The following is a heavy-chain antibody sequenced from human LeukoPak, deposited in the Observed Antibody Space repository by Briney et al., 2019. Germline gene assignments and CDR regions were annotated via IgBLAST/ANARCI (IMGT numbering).Heavy chain of an antibody. V-gene: IGHV3-30*03. D-gene: IGHD1-1*01. Sequence: GGSLRLSCAASGFTFSSYWMSWVRQAPGKGLEWVAVISFDSTSRYYTDSVKGRFTISRDNSKNTLFLQMDSLKNEDTAMYYCARARRTGYAFGPQADWGQGTLVTVSS. CDR2: ISFDSTSR. J-gene: IGHJ4*02. CDR1: GFTFSSYW. CDR3: ARARRTGYAFGPQAD.